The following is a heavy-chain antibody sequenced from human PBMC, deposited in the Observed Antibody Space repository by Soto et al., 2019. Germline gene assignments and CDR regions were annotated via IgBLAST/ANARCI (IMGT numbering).Heavy chain of an antibody. Sequence: PGGSLRLSCAASGFTFSSYSMNWVRQAPGKGLEWVSSISSSSSYIYYADSVKGRFTISRDNAKNSLYLQMNSLRAEDTAVYYCARGRQYYDFWSGYYRDLSDGPHDYWGQGTLVTVSS. CDR3: ARGRQYYDFWSGYYRDLSDGPHDY. CDR1: GFTFSSYS. CDR2: ISSSSSYI. D-gene: IGHD3-3*01. V-gene: IGHV3-21*01. J-gene: IGHJ4*02.